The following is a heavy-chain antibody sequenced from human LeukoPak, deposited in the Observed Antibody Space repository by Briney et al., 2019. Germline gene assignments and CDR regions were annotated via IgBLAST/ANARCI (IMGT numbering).Heavy chain of an antibody. Sequence: GEALKISCKGSGYSFTNYWIGWVRQMPGKGLEWMGIIYPGDSDTKNNPSFQGQVTISADKSISTAYLQWSSLKASDTAMYYCATLRSGYYYDYFDYWGQGTLVTVSS. J-gene: IGHJ4*02. CDR1: GYSFTNYW. V-gene: IGHV5-51*01. CDR2: IYPGDSDT. CDR3: ATLRSGYYYDYFDY. D-gene: IGHD3-22*01.